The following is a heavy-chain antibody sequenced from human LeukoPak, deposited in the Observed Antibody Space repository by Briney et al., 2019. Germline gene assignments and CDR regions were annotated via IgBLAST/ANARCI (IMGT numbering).Heavy chain of an antibody. Sequence: ETVSLTCTVSGGSVSSTNDYWSWIRQPPGKGLEWVGFFPYNVHSDYNPSLKSRVTISVDTSKNQFSLRLSSVTAADTAIYYCGRVPATGTGPDYWGQGPRVTVYS. D-gene: IGHD6-13*01. J-gene: IGHJ4*02. CDR1: GGSVSSTNDY. CDR2: FPYNVHS. CDR3: GRVPATGTGPDY. V-gene: IGHV4-61*01.